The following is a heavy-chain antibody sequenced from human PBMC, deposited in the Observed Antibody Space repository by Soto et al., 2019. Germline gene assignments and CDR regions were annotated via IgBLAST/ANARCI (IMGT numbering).Heavy chain of an antibody. Sequence: GASVKVSCKASGYTFTSYDINWVRQATGQGLEWMGWMNPNSGNTGYAQKFQGRVTMTRNTSISTAYMELSSLRSEDTAVYYCARGLEGYCTNGVCYYYYYYYMDVWGKGTTVTVSS. CDR3: ARGLEGYCTNGVCYYYYYYYMDV. CDR2: MNPNSGNT. J-gene: IGHJ6*03. CDR1: GYTFTSYD. V-gene: IGHV1-8*01. D-gene: IGHD2-8*01.